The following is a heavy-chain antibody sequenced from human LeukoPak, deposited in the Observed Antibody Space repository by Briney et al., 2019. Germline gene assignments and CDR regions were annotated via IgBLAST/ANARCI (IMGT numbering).Heavy chain of an antibody. V-gene: IGHV4-59*01. D-gene: IGHD6-6*01. Sequence: SETLSLTCTVSGGSISSYYWSWIRQPPGKGLEWIGYIYYSGSTNYNPSLKSRVTISVDTSKNQFSLKLSSVTAADTAVYYCARAPVGSSPDYYYYYYMDVWGKGTTVTVSS. CDR2: IYYSGST. J-gene: IGHJ6*03. CDR1: GGSISSYY. CDR3: ARAPVGSSPDYYYYYYMDV.